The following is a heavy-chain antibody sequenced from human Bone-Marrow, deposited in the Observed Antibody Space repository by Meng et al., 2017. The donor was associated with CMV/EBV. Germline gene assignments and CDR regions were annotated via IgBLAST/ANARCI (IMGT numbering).Heavy chain of an antibody. V-gene: IGHV3-30*04. Sequence: GESLKISCAASGFTFSSYAMHWVRQAPGKGLEWVAVISYDGSNKYYADSVKGRFTISRDNSKNTLYLQMNSLRAEDTAVYYCARDRCSSTSCYRTVGYYYGMDVWGQGTTVTGSS. CDR3: ARDRCSSTSCYRTVGYYYGMDV. D-gene: IGHD2-2*02. CDR1: GFTFSSYA. J-gene: IGHJ6*01. CDR2: ISYDGSNK.